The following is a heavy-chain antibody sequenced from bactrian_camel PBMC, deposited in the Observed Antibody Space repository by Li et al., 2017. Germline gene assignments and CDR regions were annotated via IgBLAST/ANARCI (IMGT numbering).Heavy chain of an antibody. Sequence: QLVESGGDSVQAGGSLRLSCAASEVTFSNFYMSWVRQAPGKGLEWVSSIYTGGGSTYYADSVKGRFTISKDNAKNTLYLQMNSLKPEDTAVYYCAADPSRELWVGYPPYKYWGQGTQVTVS. V-gene: IGHV3-2*01. CDR1: EVTFSNFY. CDR2: IYTGGGST. J-gene: IGHJ4*01. CDR3: AADPSRELWVGYPPYKY. D-gene: IGHD5*01.